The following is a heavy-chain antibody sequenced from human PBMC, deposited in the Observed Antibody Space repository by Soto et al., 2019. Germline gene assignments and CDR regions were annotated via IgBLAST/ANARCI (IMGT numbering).Heavy chain of an antibody. CDR3: ARGRYCISTSCYLDY. Sequence: SVKVSCKASGGTFSSCAISWVRQAPGQGLEWMGGIIPIFGTANYAQKFQGRVTITADESTSTAYMELNSLRAEDTAVYYCARGRYCISTSCYLDYWGQGTLVTVSS. CDR1: GGTFSSCA. D-gene: IGHD2-2*01. J-gene: IGHJ4*02. V-gene: IGHV1-69*13. CDR2: IIPIFGTA.